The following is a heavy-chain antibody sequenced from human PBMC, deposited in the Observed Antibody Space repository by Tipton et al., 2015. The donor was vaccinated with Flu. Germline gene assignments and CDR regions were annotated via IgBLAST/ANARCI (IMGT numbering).Heavy chain of an antibody. CDR3: TRAPGSSGYYP. J-gene: IGHJ5*02. CDR2: FHISGNT. V-gene: IGHV4-61*02. CDR1: GASINSGAYY. D-gene: IGHD3-22*01. Sequence: TLSLTCTVSGASINSGAYYWNWIRQPAGKGPEWIGRFHISGNTDYNPSLGRRATISADTSSNQFSLTLTSVTVADTAIYYCTRAPGSSGYYPWGQGTLVTVSS.